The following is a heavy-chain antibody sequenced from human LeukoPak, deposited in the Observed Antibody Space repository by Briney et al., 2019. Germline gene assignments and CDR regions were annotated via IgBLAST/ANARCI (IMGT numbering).Heavy chain of an antibody. CDR1: GFTFSSYSMN. CDR2: IYYSGST. J-gene: IGHJ4*02. CDR3: ARTRYYYNSRSYGAPYYFDY. V-gene: IGHV4-59*05. Sequence: PGGSLRLSCAASGFTFSSYSMNWVRQPPAKGLEWIGSIYYSGSTYYNPSLKSRVTISVDTSKNQFSLKLSSVTAADTAVYYCARTRYYYNSRSYGAPYYFDYWGQGALVTVSS. D-gene: IGHD3-10*01.